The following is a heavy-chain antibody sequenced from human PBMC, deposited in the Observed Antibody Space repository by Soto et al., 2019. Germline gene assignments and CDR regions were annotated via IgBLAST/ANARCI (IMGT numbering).Heavy chain of an antibody. CDR2: ITWDGGST. Sequence: GGSLRLSCAASGFSFDDYTMHWVRQGPGKGLEWVSLITWDGGSTYYADSVKGRFTISRDNSKNSLYLQMNSLRTEDTALYYCAKDINSSGWYSLDYWAQRTLVTVSS. V-gene: IGHV3-43*01. J-gene: IGHJ4*02. CDR1: GFSFDDYT. D-gene: IGHD6-19*01. CDR3: AKDINSSGWYSLDY.